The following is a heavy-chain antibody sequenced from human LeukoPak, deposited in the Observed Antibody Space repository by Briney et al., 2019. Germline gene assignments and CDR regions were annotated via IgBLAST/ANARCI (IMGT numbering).Heavy chain of an antibody. V-gene: IGHV1-2*02. CDR1: GYTFTGYY. Sequence: GASVKVSYKASGYTFTGYYMHWVRQAPGQGLEWMGWINPNSGGTNYAQKFQGRVTMTRDTSISTAYMELSRLRSEDTAVYYCATGSAGSGSYLYYWGQGTLVTVSS. CDR3: ATGSAGSGSYLYY. J-gene: IGHJ4*02. D-gene: IGHD3-10*01. CDR2: INPNSGGT.